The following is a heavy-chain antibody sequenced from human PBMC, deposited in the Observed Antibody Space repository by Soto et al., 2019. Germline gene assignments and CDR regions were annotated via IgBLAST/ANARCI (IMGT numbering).Heavy chain of an antibody. V-gene: IGHV3-11*01. J-gene: IGHJ5*02. CDR1: GFTFSDYY. D-gene: IGHD2-2*02. CDR2: ISSSGSTI. Sequence: QVQLVESGGGLVKPGGSLRLSCAASGFTFSDYYMSWIRQAPGKGLEWVSYISSSGSTIYYADSVKGRFTISRDNAKNSLYLQMNSLRAEDTAVYYCARGAYCSSTSCYSFGGFRFDPWGQGTLVTVSS. CDR3: ARGAYCSSTSCYSFGGFRFDP.